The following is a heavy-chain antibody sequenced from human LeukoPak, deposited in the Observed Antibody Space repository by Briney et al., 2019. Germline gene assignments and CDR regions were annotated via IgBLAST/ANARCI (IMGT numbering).Heavy chain of an antibody. V-gene: IGHV4-39*01. CDR3: ARLVSGGHPDY. Sequence: SETLSLTCTVSGGSISSSSYYWGWIRQPPGKGLEWIGSIYYSGSTYYNPSLKSRVTMSVDTSKNQFSLKLSSVTAADTAVYYCARLVSGGHPDYWGQGTLVTVSS. CDR2: IYYSGST. D-gene: IGHD2-21*01. CDR1: GGSISSSSYY. J-gene: IGHJ4*02.